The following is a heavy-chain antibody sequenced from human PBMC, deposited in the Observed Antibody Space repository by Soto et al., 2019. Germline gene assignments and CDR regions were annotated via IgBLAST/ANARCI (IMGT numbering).Heavy chain of an antibody. CDR2: VSHSGTS. Sequence: QVHLQESGPGLVKPSGTLSLTCAVSGASINSNWWGWVRPPPGQGLEWIGEVSHSGTSPSNPPLEGRATRTRDMAKNQISLRLTAVPAADTAVYYCARHISVPTTRGFDYWGQGALVTVSS. J-gene: IGHJ4*02. CDR1: GASINSNW. D-gene: IGHD4-17*01. V-gene: IGHV4-4*02. CDR3: ARHISVPTTRGFDY.